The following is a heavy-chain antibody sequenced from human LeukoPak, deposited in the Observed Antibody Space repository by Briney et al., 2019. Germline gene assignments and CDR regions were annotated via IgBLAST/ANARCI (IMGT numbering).Heavy chain of an antibody. D-gene: IGHD3-10*01. J-gene: IGHJ4*02. CDR1: GGSISSYY. CDR3: AKSDYYGASDY. CDR2: IYTSGST. V-gene: IGHV4-4*07. Sequence: SETLSLTCTVPGGSISSYYWSWIRQPAGKGLEWIGRIYTSGSTNYNPSLKSRVTISVDTFRNQFSLKLTSVTAADTAIYYCAKSDYYGASDYWGQGTLVTVSS.